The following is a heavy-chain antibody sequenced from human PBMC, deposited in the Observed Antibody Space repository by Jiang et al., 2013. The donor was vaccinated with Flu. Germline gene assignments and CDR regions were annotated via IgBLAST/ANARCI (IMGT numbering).Heavy chain of an antibody. V-gene: IGHV4-59*01. D-gene: IGHD4-17*01. CDR1: GGSISSYY. CDR2: IYYSGST. Sequence: GLVKPSETLSLTCTVSGGSISSYYWSWIRQPPGKGLEWIGYIYYSGSTNYNPSLKSRVTISVDTSKNQFSLKLSSVTAADTAVYYCARDVKYGDYAYFDYWGQGTLVTVSS. CDR3: ARDVKYGDYAYFDY. J-gene: IGHJ4*02.